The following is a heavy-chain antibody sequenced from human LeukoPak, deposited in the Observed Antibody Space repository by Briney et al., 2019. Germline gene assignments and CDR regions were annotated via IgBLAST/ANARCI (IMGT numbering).Heavy chain of an antibody. CDR2: IYHSGST. V-gene: IGHV4-38-2*02. J-gene: IGHJ4*02. Sequence: SETLSLTCTVSGYSISSGYYWGWIRQPPGKGLEWIGSIYHSGSTYYNPSLKSRVTISVDTSKNQFSLKLSSVTAADTAVYYCASLRTGDFDYWGQGALVTVSS. D-gene: IGHD3-10*01. CDR1: GYSISSGYY. CDR3: ASLRTGDFDY.